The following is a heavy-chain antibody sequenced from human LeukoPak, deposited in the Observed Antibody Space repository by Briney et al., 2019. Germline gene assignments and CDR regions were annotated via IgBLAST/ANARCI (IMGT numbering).Heavy chain of an antibody. CDR3: ATKTAIEVAAAAISY. CDR1: GGSISSSSYY. Sequence: SETLSLTCTVSGGSISSSSYYWGWIRQPPGKGLEWIGSIYYSGSTYYNPSLKSRVTVSVDTSKNQFSLKLSSVTAADTAVYYCATKTAIEVAAAAISYWGQGTLVTVSS. V-gene: IGHV4-39*01. CDR2: IYYSGST. D-gene: IGHD6-13*01. J-gene: IGHJ4*02.